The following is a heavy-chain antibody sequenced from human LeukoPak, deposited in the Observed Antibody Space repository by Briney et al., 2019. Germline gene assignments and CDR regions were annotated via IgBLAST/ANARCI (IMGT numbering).Heavy chain of an antibody. J-gene: IGHJ4*02. CDR2: ISGSGTTI. D-gene: IGHD2-15*01. Sequence: GALRLSCAASGFTFSYYYMSWIRQAPGEGLEGISYISGSGTTIYYADSVKGRFTISRDNAKNSLYLQMNSLRAEDTAVYYCARPGWVLVTATFLDYWGQGALVTVSS. V-gene: IGHV3-11*01. CDR3: ARPGWVLVTATFLDY. CDR1: GFTFSYYY.